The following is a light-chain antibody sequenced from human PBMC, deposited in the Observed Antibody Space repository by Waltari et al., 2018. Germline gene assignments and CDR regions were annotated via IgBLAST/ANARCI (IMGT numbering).Light chain of an antibody. CDR2: EDN. J-gene: IGLJ2*01. CDR3: QSFDSSHVV. CDR1: SCTIATNY. V-gene: IGLV6-57*03. Sequence: FMLTQPHSVSESPGKTVTISCTRSSCTIATNYLQWYQQRPGSAPTKVIYEDNQSPSGVPDRFSGSIDSSSNSASLIISGLKAEDEADYYCQSFDSSHVVFGGGTKLTVL.